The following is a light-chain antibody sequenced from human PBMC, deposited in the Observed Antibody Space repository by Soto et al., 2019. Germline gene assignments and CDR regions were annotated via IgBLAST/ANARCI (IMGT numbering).Light chain of an antibody. CDR1: SSNIGNNY. CDR3: GTWDSSLSAVV. V-gene: IGLV1-51*01. Sequence: QSVLTQPPSVSAAPGQTVTISCSGSSSNIGNNYVSWYQQLPKTAPKLLIHDNNQRPSGIPDRFSGSKSGTSATLGITGLQTGDEADYYCGTWDSSLSAVVFGGGTKVTVL. J-gene: IGLJ2*01. CDR2: DNN.